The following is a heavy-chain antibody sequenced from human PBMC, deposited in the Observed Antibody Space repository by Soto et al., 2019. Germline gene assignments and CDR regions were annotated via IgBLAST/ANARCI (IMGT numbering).Heavy chain of an antibody. Sequence: PGGSLRLSCAASGFTFSSYSMNWVRQAPGKGLEWVSSISSSSSYIYYADSVKGRFTTSRDNAKNSLYLQMNSLRAEDTAVYYCARGPDDYVWGSYRTSGPYYYYGMDVWGQGTTVTVSS. V-gene: IGHV3-21*01. CDR1: GFTFSSYS. CDR3: ARGPDDYVWGSYRTSGPYYYYGMDV. J-gene: IGHJ6*02. CDR2: ISSSSSYI. D-gene: IGHD3-16*02.